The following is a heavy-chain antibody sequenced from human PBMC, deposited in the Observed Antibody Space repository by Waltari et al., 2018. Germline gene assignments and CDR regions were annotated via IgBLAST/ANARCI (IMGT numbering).Heavy chain of an antibody. CDR1: GFTFSSYA. V-gene: IGHV3-23*01. Sequence: EVQLLESGGGLVQPGGSLRLSCAASGFTFSSYAMSWVRQAPGKGLEWVSAISGSGGSTYSADSVKGRFTISRDNSKNTLYLQMSSLRAEDTAVYYCASFTVSRYYFDYWGQGTLVTVSS. D-gene: IGHD4-17*01. J-gene: IGHJ4*02. CDR3: ASFTVSRYYFDY. CDR2: ISGSGGST.